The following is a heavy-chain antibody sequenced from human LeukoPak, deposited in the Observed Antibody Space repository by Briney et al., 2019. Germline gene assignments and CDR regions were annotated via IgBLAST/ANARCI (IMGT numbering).Heavy chain of an antibody. CDR1: GFTFSSYA. D-gene: IGHD4-17*01. CDR3: AKYTLYGDLYYFDY. CDR2: ISGSGGST. Sequence: PGGSLRLSCAASGFTFSSYAMSWVRQAPGKGLEWVSAISGSGGSTYYADSVRGRFTISRDNSKNTLYLQMNSLRAEDTAVYYCAKYTLYGDLYYFDYWGQGTLVTVSS. J-gene: IGHJ4*02. V-gene: IGHV3-23*01.